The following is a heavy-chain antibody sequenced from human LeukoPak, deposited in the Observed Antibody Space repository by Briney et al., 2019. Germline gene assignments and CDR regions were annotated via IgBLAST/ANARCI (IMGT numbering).Heavy chain of an antibody. J-gene: IGHJ4*02. CDR2: ISAYNGNT. CDR1: GYTFTSYY. Sequence: ASVKVSCKASGYTFTSYYMHWVRQAPGQGLEWMGWISAYNGNTNYAQKLQGRVTMTTDTSTSTAYMELRSLRSDDTAVYYCARARGHHYYDSSGYHNYWGQGTLVTVSS. CDR3: ARARGHHYYDSSGYHNY. D-gene: IGHD3-22*01. V-gene: IGHV1-18*04.